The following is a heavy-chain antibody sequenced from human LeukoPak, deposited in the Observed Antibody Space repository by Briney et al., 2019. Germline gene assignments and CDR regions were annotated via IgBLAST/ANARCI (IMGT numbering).Heavy chain of an antibody. CDR2: IYYSGST. D-gene: IGHD2-2*01. Sequence: PSETLSLTCTVSGGSISSDCWSWIRQPPGKGLEWIGYIYYSGSTNYNPSLKSRVTISVDTSKNQFSLKLSSVTAADTAVYYCAKQAYCSGTSCSPFDYWGQGTLVTVSS. CDR3: AKQAYCSGTSCSPFDY. CDR1: GGSISSDC. J-gene: IGHJ4*02. V-gene: IGHV4-59*08.